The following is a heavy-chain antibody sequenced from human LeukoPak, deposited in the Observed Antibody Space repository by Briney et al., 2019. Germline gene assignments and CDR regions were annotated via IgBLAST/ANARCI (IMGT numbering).Heavy chain of an antibody. CDR2: INSDGSST. D-gene: IGHD3-22*01. J-gene: IGHJ4*02. Sequence: GGSLRLSCAASGFTFSSYWMHWVRQAPGKGLVWVSRINSDGSSTTYGDSVKGRFTISRDNAKNTLYMYIHSLRAEDAAVYYCAREYYDSSGSPYFDYWGQGTLVTVSS. V-gene: IGHV3-74*01. CDR1: GFTFSSYW. CDR3: AREYYDSSGSPYFDY.